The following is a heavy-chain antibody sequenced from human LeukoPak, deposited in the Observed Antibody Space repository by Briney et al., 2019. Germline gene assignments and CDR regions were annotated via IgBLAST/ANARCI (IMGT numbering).Heavy chain of an antibody. CDR1: GFSFSSNW. Sequence: GGSLRLSCAAPGFSFSSNWMGWVRQAPGKGLEWVSAISGSGGSTYYADSVKGRFTISRDNSKNTLYLQMNSLRAEDTAVYYCATDPPSGWGQGTLVTVSS. J-gene: IGHJ4*02. CDR2: ISGSGGST. CDR3: ATDPPSG. V-gene: IGHV3-23*01.